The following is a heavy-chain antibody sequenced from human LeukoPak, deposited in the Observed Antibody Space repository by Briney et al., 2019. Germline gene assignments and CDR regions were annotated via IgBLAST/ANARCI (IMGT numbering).Heavy chain of an antibody. CDR1: GVTLRINY. V-gene: IGHV3-53*01. Sequence: GGSLRLSCEVSGVTLRINYILWVRQAPGKGLEWLSIIYPGGTTHYAESVKGRFSISRDDSKNTLYFQMDNLRADDTALYWCARGSMFGSYYFCGQGTRVTVSS. CDR2: IYPGGTT. CDR3: ARGSMFGSYYF. D-gene: IGHD3-3*01. J-gene: IGHJ4*02.